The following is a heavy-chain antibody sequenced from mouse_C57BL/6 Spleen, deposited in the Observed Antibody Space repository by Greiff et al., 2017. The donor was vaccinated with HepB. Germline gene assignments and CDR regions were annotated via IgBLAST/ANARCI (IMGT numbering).Heavy chain of an antibody. CDR1: GYTFTSYW. J-gene: IGHJ4*01. Sequence: QVQLQQSGAELVKPGASVKLSCKASGYTFTSYWMHWVKQRPGRGLEWIGRIDPNSGGTKYNEKFKSKATLTVDKPSSTAYMQLSSLTSEDSAVYYCVTYYYGSSYGYAMDYWGQGTSVTVSS. CDR2: IDPNSGGT. V-gene: IGHV1-72*01. CDR3: VTYYYGSSYGYAMDY. D-gene: IGHD1-1*01.